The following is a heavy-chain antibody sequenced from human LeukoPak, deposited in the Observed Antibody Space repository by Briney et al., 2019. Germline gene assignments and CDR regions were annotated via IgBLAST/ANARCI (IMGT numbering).Heavy chain of an antibody. CDR2: VYYSGST. Sequence: SETLSLTCTVSGGSISSSSYYWGWIRQPPGKGLEWIGSVYYSGSTYYNPSLKSRVTISVDTSKNQFSLKLSSVTAADTAVYYCARHSFPEYSSSYNYFDYWGQGTLVTVSS. CDR1: GGSISSSSYY. D-gene: IGHD6-6*01. J-gene: IGHJ4*02. V-gene: IGHV4-39*01. CDR3: ARHSFPEYSSSYNYFDY.